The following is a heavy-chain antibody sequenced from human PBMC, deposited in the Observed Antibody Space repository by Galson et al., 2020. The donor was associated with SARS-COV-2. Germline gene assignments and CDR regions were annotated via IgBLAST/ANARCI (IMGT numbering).Heavy chain of an antibody. V-gene: IGHV5-51*01. CDR3: ARHEAPRYYYDSSGYYQPFDY. CDR1: GYSFTSYW. Sequence: GESLKLTCKGSGYSFTSYWIGRVRQMHGKGLEWMGIIYPGDSDTRNSPSFQGQVTISADKSISTAYLQWSSLKASDTAMYYCARHEAPRYYYDSSGYYQPFDYWCQGTLVTVSS. CDR2: IYPGDSDT. J-gene: IGHJ4*02. D-gene: IGHD3-22*01.